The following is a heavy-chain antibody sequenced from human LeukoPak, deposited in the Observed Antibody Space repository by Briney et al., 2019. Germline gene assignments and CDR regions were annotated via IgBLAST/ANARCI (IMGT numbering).Heavy chain of an antibody. D-gene: IGHD2-15*01. CDR2: IIPIFGTA. CDR1: GYTFTSYG. CDR3: ARVGSGYCSGGSCYFDY. V-gene: IGHV1-69*13. J-gene: IGHJ4*02. Sequence: SVKVSCKASGYTFTSYGISWVRQAPGQGLEWMGGIIPIFGTANYAQKFQGRVTITADESTSTAYMELSSLRSEDTAVYYCARVGSGYCSGGSCYFDYWGQGTLVTVSS.